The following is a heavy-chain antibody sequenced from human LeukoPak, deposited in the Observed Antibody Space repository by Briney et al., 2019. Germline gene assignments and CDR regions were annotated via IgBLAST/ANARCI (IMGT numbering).Heavy chain of an antibody. CDR1: GFTFSSST. CDR2: ISSSSTTI. V-gene: IGHV3-48*04. Sequence: GGSLRLSCAASGFTFSSSTMNWVRQAPGKGLEWVSYISSSSTTIYYVDSVKGRFTISRDNAKNSLYLQMNSLRAEDTAVYYCARDFRSQGYYYYYYMDVWGKGTTVTVSS. CDR3: ARDFRSQGYYYYYYMDV. J-gene: IGHJ6*03. D-gene: IGHD2-15*01.